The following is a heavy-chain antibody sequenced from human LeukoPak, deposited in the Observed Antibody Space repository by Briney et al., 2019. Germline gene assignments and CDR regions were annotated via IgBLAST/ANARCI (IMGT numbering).Heavy chain of an antibody. Sequence: SETLSLTCTVSGGSISSGSYYWSWIRQPAGKGLEWIGRIYTSGSTNYNPSLKSRVTISVDTSKNQFSLKLSSVTAADTAVYYCARSWATVVTPYYYYYMDVWGKGTTVTVSS. CDR1: GGSISSGSYY. CDR3: ARSWATVVTPYYYYYMDV. J-gene: IGHJ6*03. V-gene: IGHV4-61*02. CDR2: IYTSGST. D-gene: IGHD4-23*01.